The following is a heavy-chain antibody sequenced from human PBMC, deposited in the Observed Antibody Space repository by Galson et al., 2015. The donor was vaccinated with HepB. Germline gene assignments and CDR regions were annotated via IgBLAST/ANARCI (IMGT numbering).Heavy chain of an antibody. V-gene: IGHV3-74*01. Sequence: SLRLSCAASGFTFSSYWMHWVRQAPGKGLVWVSRISSDGVRTLYADSVKGRFTISRDNARNTLFLHMNSLRAEDTAVYYCATEPTWFGELNDYWGQGTLVTVSS. CDR3: ATEPTWFGELNDY. J-gene: IGHJ4*02. CDR2: ISSDGVRT. D-gene: IGHD3-10*01. CDR1: GFTFSSYW.